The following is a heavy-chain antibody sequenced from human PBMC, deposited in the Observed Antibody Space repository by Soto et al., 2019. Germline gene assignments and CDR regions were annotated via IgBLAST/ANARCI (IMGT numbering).Heavy chain of an antibody. CDR3: AGGVATLLA. Sequence: EVQLVESGGGLVQPGGSLRLSCAASGFTFSTYWMHWVRQVPGKGLVWVSRINSDGSTTSYADSVKGRFTISRDNAKTTLFLQMNSLRAEDTAVYYCAGGVATLLAWGQGTLVTVSS. CDR2: INSDGSTT. V-gene: IGHV3-74*01. J-gene: IGHJ5*02. D-gene: IGHD5-12*01. CDR1: GFTFSTYW.